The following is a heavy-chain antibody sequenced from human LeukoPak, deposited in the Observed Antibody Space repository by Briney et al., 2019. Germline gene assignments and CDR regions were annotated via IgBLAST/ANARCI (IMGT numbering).Heavy chain of an antibody. CDR3: ARALGAIAVAGGYYFDY. CDR1: GYTFTGYY. V-gene: IGHV1-46*01. Sequence: ASVKVSCKASGYTFTGYYMHWVRQAPGQGLEWMGIINPSGGSTSYAQKLQGRVTMTTDTSTSTAYMELRSLRSDDTAVYYCARALGAIAVAGGYYFDYWGQGTLVTVSS. CDR2: INPSGGST. D-gene: IGHD6-19*01. J-gene: IGHJ4*02.